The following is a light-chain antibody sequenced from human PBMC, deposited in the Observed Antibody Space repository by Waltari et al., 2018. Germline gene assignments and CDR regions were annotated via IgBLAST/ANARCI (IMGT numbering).Light chain of an antibody. Sequence: DIQMTQSPSTLSASVGDRVTITCRASQSINNWLAWYQQKSGKAPKLLIYKGSYLASGVPSRFSGSGSGTEFTLTINSLQPGDIATYYCQQYNSYPWTFGQGTKVEIK. CDR2: KGS. CDR3: QQYNSYPWT. V-gene: IGKV1-5*03. CDR1: QSINNW. J-gene: IGKJ1*01.